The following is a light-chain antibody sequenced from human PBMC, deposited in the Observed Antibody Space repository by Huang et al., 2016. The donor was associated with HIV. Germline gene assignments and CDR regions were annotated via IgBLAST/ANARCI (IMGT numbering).Light chain of an antibody. J-gene: IGKJ2*01. CDR1: KRVNNW. Sequence: DIQMTQSPSTLSASVGDRVAITCRADKRVNNWLAWYQQKPGKAPKLLIYKSSSLQSGVPSRFSGSTSGTEFTLTISSLQPDDFATYYCLQYNTYPYTFGQGTKLEIK. CDR3: LQYNTYPYT. CDR2: KSS. V-gene: IGKV1-5*03.